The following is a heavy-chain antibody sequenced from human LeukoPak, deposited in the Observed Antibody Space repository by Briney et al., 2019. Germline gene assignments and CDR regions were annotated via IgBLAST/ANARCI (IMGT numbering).Heavy chain of an antibody. CDR2: ISAYNGNT. CDR1: GYTFNNYG. J-gene: IGHJ4*02. Sequence: ASVKVSCKASGYTFNNYGITWLRQAPGQGLEWMGWISAYNGNTHFAQKFQDRVTLTTDTSTSTAYMELRSLTSDDTAVYYCARDDWLYYFDYWGQGTLVTVSS. D-gene: IGHD3-9*01. CDR3: ARDDWLYYFDY. V-gene: IGHV1-18*01.